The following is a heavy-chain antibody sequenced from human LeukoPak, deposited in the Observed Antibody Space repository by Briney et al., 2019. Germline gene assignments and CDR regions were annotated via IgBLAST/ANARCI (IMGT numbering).Heavy chain of an antibody. V-gene: IGHV3-30*03. CDR1: GFTFSSFG. CDR2: ISYDGSNK. CDR3: GRLMGGYDSYFYGMDV. J-gene: IGHJ6*02. D-gene: IGHD5-12*01. Sequence: GGSLRLSCAASGFTFSSFGIHWVRQAPGKGLEWVAVISYDGSNKYYADSVKGRFTISRDNSQNTLYLQMNSLRLDDTAVYYRGRLMGGYDSYFYGMDVWGQGTTVTVSS.